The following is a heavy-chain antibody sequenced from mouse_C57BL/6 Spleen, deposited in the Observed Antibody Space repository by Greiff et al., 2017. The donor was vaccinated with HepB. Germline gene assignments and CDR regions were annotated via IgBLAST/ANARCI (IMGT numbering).Heavy chain of an antibody. Sequence: VQLQQSDAELVKPGASVKISCKVSGYTFTDHTIHWMKQRPEQGLEWIGYIYPRDGSTKYNEKFKGKATLTADKSSSTAYMQLNSLTSEDSAVYFCAIPSYYSYWYFDVWGTGTTVTVSS. CDR3: AIPSYYSYWYFDV. V-gene: IGHV1-78*01. CDR2: IYPRDGST. J-gene: IGHJ1*03. CDR1: GYTFTDHT. D-gene: IGHD1-1*01.